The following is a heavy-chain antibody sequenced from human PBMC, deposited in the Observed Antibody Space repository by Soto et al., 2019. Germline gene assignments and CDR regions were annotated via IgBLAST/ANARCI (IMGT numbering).Heavy chain of an antibody. J-gene: IGHJ6*02. D-gene: IGHD1-26*01. CDR3: ARDAVYSGSPTETYYYGMDV. V-gene: IGHV3-21*01. CDR2: ISSSSSYI. Sequence: GGSLRLSCAASGFTFSSYSMNWVRQAPGKGLEWVSSISSSSSYIYYADSVKGRFTISRDNAKNSLYLQMNSLRAEDTAVYYCARDAVYSGSPTETYYYGMDVWGQGTTVTVSS. CDR1: GFTFSSYS.